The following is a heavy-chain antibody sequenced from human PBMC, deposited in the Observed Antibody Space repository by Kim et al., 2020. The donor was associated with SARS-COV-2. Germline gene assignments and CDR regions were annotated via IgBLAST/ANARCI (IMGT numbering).Heavy chain of an antibody. D-gene: IGHD5-12*01. J-gene: IGHJ6*02. CDR3: ARDRPPSGYDIYYGMDV. Sequence: LKSRVTVSVDTSKNQFSLKLGSVTAADTAVYYCARDRPPSGYDIYYGMDVWGQRTTVTVSS. V-gene: IGHV4-59*01.